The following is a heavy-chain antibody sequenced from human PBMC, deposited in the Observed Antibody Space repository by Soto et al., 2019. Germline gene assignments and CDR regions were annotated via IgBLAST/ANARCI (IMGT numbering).Heavy chain of an antibody. V-gene: IGHV4-59*01. CDR1: GVSINSYF. D-gene: IGHD3-16*02. CDR3: ARIGGYHGPLDY. CDR2: TYHRGST. J-gene: IGHJ4*02. Sequence: SETLSLTCSVSGVSINSYFWSWIRQPPGRGLEWIGYTYHRGSTNYSPSLKGRVAISLDTSENQFSLEVSSVTAADTAVYYCARIGGYHGPLDYWGQGTPVTVSS.